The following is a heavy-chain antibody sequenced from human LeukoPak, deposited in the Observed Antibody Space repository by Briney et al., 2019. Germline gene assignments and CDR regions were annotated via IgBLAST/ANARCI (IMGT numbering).Heavy chain of an antibody. D-gene: IGHD2-21*01. V-gene: IGHV3-66*01. CDR3: ARGVMAARLYYFDY. Sequence: GGSLRLSCVASGLSVSSNYMSWVRQAPGKGLEWVSVIYRDGSSYYAESVKGRFTISRDNSKNTLYIQMNSLRAEDTAVYYCARGVMAARLYYFDYWGRGILVTVSS. J-gene: IGHJ4*02. CDR1: GLSVSSNY. CDR2: IYRDGSS.